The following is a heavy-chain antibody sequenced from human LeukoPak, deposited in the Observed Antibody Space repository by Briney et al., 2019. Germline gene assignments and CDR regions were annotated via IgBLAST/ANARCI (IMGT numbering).Heavy chain of an antibody. CDR1: GGSFSGYY. J-gene: IGHJ4*02. CDR3: ARRPSYSSSSKGFDY. D-gene: IGHD6-6*01. CDR2: IYYSGST. Sequence: SETLSLTCAVYGGSFSGYYWGWIRQPPGKGLEWIGSIYYSGSTYYNPSLKSRVTISVDTSKNQFSLKLSSVTAADTAVYYCARRPSYSSSSKGFDYWGQGTLVTVSS. V-gene: IGHV4-39*01.